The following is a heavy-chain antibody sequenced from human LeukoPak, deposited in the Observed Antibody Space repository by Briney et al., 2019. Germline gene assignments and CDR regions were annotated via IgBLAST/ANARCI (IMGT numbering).Heavy chain of an antibody. D-gene: IGHD1-7*01. CDR1: GFTFSDYY. Sequence: PGGSLRLSCAASGFTFSDYYMSWIRQAPGKGLEWVSYISSSGNTIYYADSVKGRFTISRDNAKNSLYLQMNSLRAEDTAVYYCARKPAGTTWYLYYWGQGPLVTVSS. J-gene: IGHJ4*02. CDR2: ISSSGNTI. CDR3: ARKPAGTTWYLYY. V-gene: IGHV3-11*04.